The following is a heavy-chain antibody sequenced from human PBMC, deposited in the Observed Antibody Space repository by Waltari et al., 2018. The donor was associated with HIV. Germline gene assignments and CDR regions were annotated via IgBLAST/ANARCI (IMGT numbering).Heavy chain of an antibody. CDR1: GASVSSSVYY. CDR2: IYYSENT. J-gene: IGHJ4*02. Sequence: QLQLQESGPGLVKPSETLSLTCTVSGASVSSSVYYWGWIRQPPGKGLEWIGNIYYSENTYYSPSLKSRVTISVDTSKNHFSLRVTSVTAADTAVYYCARGPGYYFDSWGQGTLVTVSS. V-gene: IGHV4-39*02. CDR3: ARGPGYYFDS. D-gene: IGHD3-10*01.